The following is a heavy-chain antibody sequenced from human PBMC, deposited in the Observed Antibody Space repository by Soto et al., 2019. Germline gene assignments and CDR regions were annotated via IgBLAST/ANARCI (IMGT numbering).Heavy chain of an antibody. CDR2: VSSSGSYK. J-gene: IGHJ3*01. CDR3: ASPRGLDDAFDF. V-gene: IGHV3-21*01. CDR1: GFTFSSQT. Sequence: EVQLVESGGGLVKPGGSMRLSCAVSGFTFSSQTMNWVRQAPGKGLEWVSSVSSSGSYKYYADSVKGRFTISRDNAKNSLYLQMNSLRAEDTAVYFCASPRGLDDAFDFWGQGTTVTVSS. D-gene: IGHD3-10*01.